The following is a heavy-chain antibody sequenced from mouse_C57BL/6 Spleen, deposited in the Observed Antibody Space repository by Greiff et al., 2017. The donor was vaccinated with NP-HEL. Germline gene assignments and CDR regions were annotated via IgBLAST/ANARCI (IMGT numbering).Heavy chain of an antibody. D-gene: IGHD1-1*01. CDR3: ARNYGSSPAWFAY. CDR1: GFNIKDYY. CDR2: IDPEDGET. J-gene: IGHJ3*01. V-gene: IGHV14-2*01. Sequence: VHVKQSGAELVKPGASVKLSCTASGFNIKDYYMHWVKQRTEQGLEWIGRIDPEDGETKYAPKFQGKATITADTSSNTAYLQLSSLTSEDTAVYYCARNYGSSPAWFAYWGQGTLVTVSA.